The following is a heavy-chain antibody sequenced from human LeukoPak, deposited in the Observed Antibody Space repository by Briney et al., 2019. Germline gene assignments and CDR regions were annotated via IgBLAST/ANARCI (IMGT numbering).Heavy chain of an antibody. CDR1: GGSFSGYS. CDR3: ARGSAAGLAY. CDR2: IDRSGST. J-gene: IGHJ4*02. D-gene: IGHD6-13*01. Sequence: PSDPLSLTCAVYGGSFSGYSWTWIRQPPGKGLEWIGEIDRSGSTNYNPSLKSRLTISVDTSKNQFSLKLSSVTAADTAVYYCARGSAAGLAYWGQGTLVTVSS. V-gene: IGHV4-34*01.